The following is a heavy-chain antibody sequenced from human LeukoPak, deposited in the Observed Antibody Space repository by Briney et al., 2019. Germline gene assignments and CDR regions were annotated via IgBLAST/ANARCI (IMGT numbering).Heavy chain of an antibody. CDR3: TQTGGLVPGRYFVY. D-gene: IGHD6-6*01. CDR1: GFTVSSNY. Sequence: GGSLRLSCAASGFTVSSNYMSWVRQAPGKGLEWVSVIYSGGSTYYADSVKGRFTISRGNAKNSLFLQLSSLRAEDTAVYYCTQTGGLVPGRYFVYWGQGTLVTVSS. CDR2: IYSGGST. V-gene: IGHV3-53*01. J-gene: IGHJ4*02.